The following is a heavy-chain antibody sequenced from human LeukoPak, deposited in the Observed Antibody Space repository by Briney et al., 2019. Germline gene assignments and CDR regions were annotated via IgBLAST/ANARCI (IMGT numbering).Heavy chain of an antibody. CDR3: ASTRGLVVDY. V-gene: IGHV4-39*07. Sequence: PSETLSLTCTVSGGSISSSSYYWGWIRQPPGKGLEWIGEINHSGSTNYNPSLKSRVTISVDTSKNQFSLKLSSVTAADTAVYYCASTRGLVVDYWGQGTLVTVSS. D-gene: IGHD2-15*01. J-gene: IGHJ4*02. CDR1: GGSISSSSYY. CDR2: INHSGST.